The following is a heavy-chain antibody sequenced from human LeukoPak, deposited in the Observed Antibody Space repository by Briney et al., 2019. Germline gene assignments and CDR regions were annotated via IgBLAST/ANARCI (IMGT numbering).Heavy chain of an antibody. D-gene: IGHD6-19*01. V-gene: IGHV3-74*01. CDR3: ARDPQSGWLDY. CDR1: GFTFRTFW. J-gene: IGHJ4*02. Sequence: GGSLRLSCVASGFTFRTFWMHWVRQAPGKGLVWVSRINTDGSTTNYADSVKGRFTISRDNAKNTLYLQMNSLRVEDMAVYYCARDPQSGWLDYWGQGTLVTVSS. CDR2: INTDGSTT.